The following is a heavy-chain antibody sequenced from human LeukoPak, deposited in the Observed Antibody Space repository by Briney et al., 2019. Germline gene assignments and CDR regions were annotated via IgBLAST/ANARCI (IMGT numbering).Heavy chain of an antibody. CDR1: GYTFTSYG. V-gene: IGHV1-18*01. D-gene: IGHD6-13*01. CDR2: ISAYNGNT. J-gene: IGHJ4*02. CDR3: ARDLKIAAAGIQVY. Sequence: ASVKVSCKLSGYTFTSYGISWVRHAPEQGLEWMGWISAYNGNTNYAQKLQGRVTMTTDTSTSTAYMELRSLRSDDTAVYYCARDLKIAAAGIQVYWGQGTLVTVSS.